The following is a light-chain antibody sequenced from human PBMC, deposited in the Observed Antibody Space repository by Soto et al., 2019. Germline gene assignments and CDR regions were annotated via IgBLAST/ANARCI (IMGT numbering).Light chain of an antibody. V-gene: IGKV3-11*01. CDR3: QQRHNWPST. CDR1: EAAXGI. CDR2: DTS. J-gene: IGKJ5*01. Sequence: MVLTQSPGTLSLSPGERPTLSCRSSEAAXGILSWCQLRPGKPPRLRXDDTSNRATGSPARLSGSGSGTDFTLPISGLEPADLGVYYCQQRHNWPSTVGQGTRLEIK.